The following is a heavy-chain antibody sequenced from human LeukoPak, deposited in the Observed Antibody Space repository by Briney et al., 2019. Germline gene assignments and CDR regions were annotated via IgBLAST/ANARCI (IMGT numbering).Heavy chain of an antibody. CDR2: IKQDGSEK. CDR3: ARWGFAAFDI. Sequence: GGTLRLSCAASGFTFSSYCMSWVRQAPGKGLEWVANIKQDGSEKYYVDSVKGRFTISRDNAKNSLYLQMNSLRAEDTAVYYCARWGFAAFDIWGQGTMVTVSS. J-gene: IGHJ3*02. CDR1: GFTFSSYC. V-gene: IGHV3-7*01. D-gene: IGHD3-16*01.